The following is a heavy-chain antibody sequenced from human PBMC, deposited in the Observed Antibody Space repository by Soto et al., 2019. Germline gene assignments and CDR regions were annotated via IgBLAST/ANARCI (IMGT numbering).Heavy chain of an antibody. V-gene: IGHV2-5*02. Sequence: SGPTLVNPTQTLTLTCTFSGFSLSTRGVGVGWIRQPPGKALEWLAFIYWDDDKHYSPSLRSRLTITKDTSKNQVVLTMTNVDPVDTATCYCARKAATSSIDFWGQGTLVTVSS. D-gene: IGHD6-25*01. CDR2: IYWDDDK. CDR3: ARKAATSSIDF. CDR1: GFSLSTRGVG. J-gene: IGHJ4*02.